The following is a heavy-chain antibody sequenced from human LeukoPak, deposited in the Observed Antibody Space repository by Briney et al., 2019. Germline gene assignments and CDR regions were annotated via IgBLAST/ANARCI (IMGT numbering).Heavy chain of an antibody. D-gene: IGHD3-10*01. Sequence: ASVKVSCKTSGYTFTGYYMHWVRQAPGQGLEWMGWINPNSGGTNYAQKFRGRVTMTRDTSISTAYMELSRLRSDDTAVYYCARASSSDYHDFDYWGQGTLVTVSS. CDR2: INPNSGGT. CDR3: ARASSSDYHDFDY. J-gene: IGHJ4*02. V-gene: IGHV1-2*02. CDR1: GYTFTGYY.